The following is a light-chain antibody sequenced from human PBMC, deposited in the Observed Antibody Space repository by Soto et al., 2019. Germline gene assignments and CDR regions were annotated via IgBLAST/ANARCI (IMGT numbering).Light chain of an antibody. J-gene: IGKJ2*01. CDR1: QGISSF. CDR2: GAS. Sequence: DIQLTQSPSFLSASVGDRVSITCWASQGISSFLAWYHQKPGKAPKLLIYGASTLQSGVPSRFSGSGFGTEFTLTISSLQPEDFATYYCQQLNSYPQTFGQGTKLEIK. V-gene: IGKV1-9*01. CDR3: QQLNSYPQT.